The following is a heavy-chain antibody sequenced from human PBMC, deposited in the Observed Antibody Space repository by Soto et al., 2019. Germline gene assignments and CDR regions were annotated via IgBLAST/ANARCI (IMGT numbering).Heavy chain of an antibody. CDR2: ISSSSSTI. D-gene: IGHD2-2*01. V-gene: IGHV3-48*02. Sequence: PGGSLRLSCAASGFTFSSYSMNWVRQAPGKGLEWVSYISSSSSTIYYADSVKGRFTISRDNAKNSLYLQMNSLRDEDTAVYHCARDGDCSSTSCYPSYYYYGMDVWGQGTTVTVSS. CDR1: GFTFSSYS. CDR3: ARDGDCSSTSCYPSYYYYGMDV. J-gene: IGHJ6*02.